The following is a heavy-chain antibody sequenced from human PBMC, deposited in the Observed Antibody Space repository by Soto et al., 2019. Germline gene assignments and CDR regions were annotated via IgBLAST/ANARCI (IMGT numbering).Heavy chain of an antibody. CDR3: AKDVFVRQDY. CDR2: VSGRGGST. V-gene: IGHV3-23*01. Sequence: EVQLLESGGGLVQPGDSLRLSCAASGFTFSTYAMSWVRQAPGKGLEWVSGVSGRGGSTYYADSVKGRFTISRDNSKNTLFLQMNSLRVEDTAVYYCAKDVFVRQDYWGQGTLVTVSS. CDR1: GFTFSTYA. J-gene: IGHJ4*02.